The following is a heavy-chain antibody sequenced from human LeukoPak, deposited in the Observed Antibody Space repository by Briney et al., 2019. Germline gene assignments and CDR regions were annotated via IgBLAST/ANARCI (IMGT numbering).Heavy chain of an antibody. J-gene: IGHJ6*03. CDR2: IYYSGST. CDR1: GGSISSYY. D-gene: IGHD1-14*01. V-gene: IGHV4-59*01. CDR3: ARGVRLNLLYYYYYMDV. Sequence: SETLSLTCTVSGGSISSYYWSWIRQPPGKGLEWIGYIYYSGSTNYNPSLKSRVTISVDTSKNQFSLKLSPVTAADTAVYYCARGVRLNLLYYYYYMDVWGKGTTVTVSS.